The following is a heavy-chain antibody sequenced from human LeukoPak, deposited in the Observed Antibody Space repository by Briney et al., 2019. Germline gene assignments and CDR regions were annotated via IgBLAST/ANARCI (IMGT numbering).Heavy chain of an antibody. CDR3: ARDFSPSIAAWGS. Sequence: QPGGSLRLSCAAPGLTFSSYWMSWVRQAPGKGLEWVASISEVGGEKYYVDSVKGRFTISRDNAKISLSLQMNSLRADDTAVYYCARDFSPSIAAWGSWGQGTLVTVSS. CDR1: GLTFSSYW. J-gene: IGHJ5*02. CDR2: ISEVGGEK. V-gene: IGHV3-7*01. D-gene: IGHD6-6*01.